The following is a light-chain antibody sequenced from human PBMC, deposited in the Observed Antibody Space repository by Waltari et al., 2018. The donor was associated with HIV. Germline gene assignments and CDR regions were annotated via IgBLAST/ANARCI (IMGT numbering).Light chain of an antibody. CDR1: RSNIGNNF. CDR2: RTD. J-gene: IGLJ3*02. Sequence: QPKMTQAPSASKTPGQRITMSCSGGRSNIGNNFISWYQQFPGLAPRLVIYRTDQRPTGGPGRFSGSKSGTSAFLAITGLRLEDEATYICASWDDTLGHWIFGGGTKLTVL. CDR3: ASWDDTLGHWI. V-gene: IGLV1-47*01.